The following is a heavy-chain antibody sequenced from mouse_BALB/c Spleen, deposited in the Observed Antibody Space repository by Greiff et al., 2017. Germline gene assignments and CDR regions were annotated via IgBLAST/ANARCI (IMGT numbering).Heavy chain of an antibody. CDR2: ISYDGSN. J-gene: IGHJ3*01. CDR3: ARIYYYGSFAY. V-gene: IGHV3-6*02. CDR1: GYSITSGYY. Sequence: EVKLLESGPGLVKPSQSLSLTCSVTGYSITSGYYWNWIRQFPGNKLEWMGYISYDGSNNYNPSLKNRISITRDTSKNQFFLKLNSVTTEDTATYYCARIYYYGSFAYWGQGTLVTVSA. D-gene: IGHD1-1*01.